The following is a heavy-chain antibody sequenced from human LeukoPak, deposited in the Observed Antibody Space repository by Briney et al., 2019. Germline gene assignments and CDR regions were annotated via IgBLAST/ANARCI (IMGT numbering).Heavy chain of an antibody. CDR1: GFTFSSYA. J-gene: IGHJ4*02. D-gene: IGHD6-13*01. Sequence: PGGSLRLSCAASGFTFSSYAMNWVRQAPGKGLEWVSSISSSSTYIYYADSVKGRFTISRDNAKNSLYLQMNSLRAEDTAVYYCARAFGDSSSRPQGTDYWGQGTLVTVSS. V-gene: IGHV3-21*01. CDR2: ISSSSTYI. CDR3: ARAFGDSSSRPQGTDY.